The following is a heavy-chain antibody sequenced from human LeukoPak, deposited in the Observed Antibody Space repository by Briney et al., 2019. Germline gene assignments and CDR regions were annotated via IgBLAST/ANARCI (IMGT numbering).Heavy chain of an antibody. J-gene: IGHJ4*02. CDR3: ASRGLVFGFFDY. CDR2: IYYSGST. CDR1: GGSISSSSYY. Sequence: SETLSLTCTVSGGSISSSSYYWGWIRQPPGKGLEWIGSIYYSGSTYYDPSLKSRVTISVDTSKNQFSLKLSSVTAADTAVYYCASRGLVFGFFDYWGQGTLVTVSS. V-gene: IGHV4-39*01. D-gene: IGHD6-19*01.